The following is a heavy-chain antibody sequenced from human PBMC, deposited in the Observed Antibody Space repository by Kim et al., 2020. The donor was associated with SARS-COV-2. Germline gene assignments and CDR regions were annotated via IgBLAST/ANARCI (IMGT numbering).Heavy chain of an antibody. CDR1: GGSISSYY. D-gene: IGHD6-13*01. V-gene: IGHV4-59*13. J-gene: IGHJ4*02. CDR2: IFHSGSA. Sequence: SETLSLTCTVSGGSISSYYWSWIRQPPGKGLEWIGYIFHSGSANYNPSLKSRLTISVDTSKKQFSLKLSSVTAADTAVYYCAREGDAAAGPAAFDYWGQGTLVTVSS. CDR3: AREGDAAAGPAAFDY.